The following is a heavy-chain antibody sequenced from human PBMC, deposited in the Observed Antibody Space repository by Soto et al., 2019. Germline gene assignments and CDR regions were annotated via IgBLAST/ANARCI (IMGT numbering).Heavy chain of an antibody. V-gene: IGHV4-59*01. D-gene: IGHD5-18*01. J-gene: IGHJ4*02. CDR1: GGSISSYY. Sequence: QVQLQESGPGLVKPSETLSLTCTVSGGSISSYYWSWIRQPPGKGLEWIGYIYYSGSTNYNPSLTSRVTISVDTSKNQFSLKLSSVTAADTAVYYCAGGYSYGKTGVDYWGQGTLVTVSS. CDR3: AGGYSYGKTGVDY. CDR2: IYYSGST.